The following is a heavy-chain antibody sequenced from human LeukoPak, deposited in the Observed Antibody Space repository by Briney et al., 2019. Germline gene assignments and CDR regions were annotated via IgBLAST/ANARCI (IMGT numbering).Heavy chain of an antibody. CDR1: GYTFTDYY. J-gene: IGHJ6*03. Sequence: ASVKVSCKASGYTFTDYYMHWVRQAPGQGLEWMGWINPNSGGTNYAQKFQGRVTMTRDTSISTAYMELSRLRSDDTAVYYCARDTEYYDILTGYYTYYYYYMDVWGKGTTVTISS. CDR2: INPNSGGT. V-gene: IGHV1-2*02. D-gene: IGHD3-9*01. CDR3: ARDTEYYDILTGYYTYYYYYMDV.